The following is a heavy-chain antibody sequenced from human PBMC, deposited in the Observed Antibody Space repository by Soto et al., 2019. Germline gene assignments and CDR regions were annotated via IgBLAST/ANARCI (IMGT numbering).Heavy chain of an antibody. J-gene: IGHJ4*02. CDR3: AKDTYYYSSSGYYVFDS. CDR2: ISHDGSKT. D-gene: IGHD3-22*01. CDR1: RFTINPYG. V-gene: IGHV3-30*18. Sequence: QPGEYLRSSCASSRFTINPYGIQWVRQAPGKGLEWVAVISHDGSKTNYADSVKGRVTISRDNSKDTVYLQMNSLRAEDTAVYYCAKDTYYYSSSGYYVFDSWGQGT.